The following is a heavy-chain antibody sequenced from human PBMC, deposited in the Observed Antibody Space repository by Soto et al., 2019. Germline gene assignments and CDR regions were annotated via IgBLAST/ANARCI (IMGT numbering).Heavy chain of an antibody. V-gene: IGHV3-33*01. J-gene: IGHJ6*03. CDR2: IWYDGSNK. D-gene: IGHD3-10*01. CDR3: ARDPGVILSHYYYYYMDV. Sequence: QVQLVESGGGVVQPGRSLRLSCAASGFTFSSYGMHWVRQAPGKGLEWVAVIWYDGSNKYYADSVKGRFTISRDNSKNTLYLQMNSLRAEDTAVYYCARDPGVILSHYYYYYMDVWGKGTTVTVSS. CDR1: GFTFSSYG.